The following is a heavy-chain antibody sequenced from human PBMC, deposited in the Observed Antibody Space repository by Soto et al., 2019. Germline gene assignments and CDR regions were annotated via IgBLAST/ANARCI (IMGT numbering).Heavy chain of an antibody. CDR2: INPNSGGT. CDR1: GYTFTGYY. V-gene: IGHV1-2*02. CDR3: ARVRFLERLSEVNAFDP. D-gene: IGHD3-3*01. J-gene: IGHJ5*02. Sequence: GASVKVSCKASGYTFTGYYMHWVRQAPGQGLEWMGWINPNSGGTNYAQKFQGRVTMTRDTSISTAYMELSRLRSDDTAVYYCARVRFLERLSEVNAFDPWGQGTQVTVS.